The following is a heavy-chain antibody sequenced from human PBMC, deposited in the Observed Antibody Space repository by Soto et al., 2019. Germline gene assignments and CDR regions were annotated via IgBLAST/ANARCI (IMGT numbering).Heavy chain of an antibody. CDR2: IKSKTEGGTK. J-gene: IGHJ4*02. Sequence: GGSLRLSCAASGFTFSNAWMNWVRQAPGKGLEWVGRIKSKTEGGTKDYAAPVKGSFTISRDDSKNTLYLQMNSLKTEDTAVYYCTTDPMVYYDSSGYYRTDYWGQGTLVTVSS. CDR3: TTDPMVYYDSSGYYRTDY. CDR1: GFTFSNAW. V-gene: IGHV3-15*07. D-gene: IGHD3-22*01.